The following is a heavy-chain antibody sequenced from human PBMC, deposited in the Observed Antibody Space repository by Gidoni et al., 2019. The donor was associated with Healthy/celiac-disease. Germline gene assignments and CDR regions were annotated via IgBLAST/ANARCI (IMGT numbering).Heavy chain of an antibody. D-gene: IGHD3-10*01. V-gene: IGHV3-15*01. CDR2: IKSKTDGGTT. CDR3: TTAAVRLLWFGENDY. J-gene: IGHJ4*02. Sequence: EVQLVESGGGLVQPGGSLRLSCAASGFTFSNAWMSWVRQAPGKGLGWVGRIKSKTDGGTTDYAAPVKGRFTISRDDSKNTLYLQMNSLKTEDTAVYYCTTAAVRLLWFGENDYWGQGTLVTVSS. CDR1: GFTFSNAW.